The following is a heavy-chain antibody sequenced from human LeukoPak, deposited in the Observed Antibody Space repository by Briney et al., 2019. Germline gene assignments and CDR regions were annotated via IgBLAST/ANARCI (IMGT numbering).Heavy chain of an antibody. D-gene: IGHD5-18*01. CDR2: IYHSGST. CDR3: AGKGYSYGWAPFDY. CDR1: GGSISSGGYY. Sequence: SQTLSLTCTVSGGSISSGGYYWSWIRQPPGKGLGWIGYIYHSGSTYYNPSLKSRVTISVDRSKNQFSLKLSSATAADTAVYYCAGKGYSYGWAPFDYWGQGTLVTVSS. V-gene: IGHV4-30-2*01. J-gene: IGHJ4*02.